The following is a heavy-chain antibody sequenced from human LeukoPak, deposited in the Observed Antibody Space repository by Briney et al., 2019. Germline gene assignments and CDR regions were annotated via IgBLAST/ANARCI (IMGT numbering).Heavy chain of an antibody. CDR3: ARNLIPEQLAVNF. Sequence: PSETLSLTCTVSGGSISSYYWSWIRQPPGKGLEWIGYIYYTGSTNYNPSLKSRVTMSVDTSKNQFSLNLKSVTPEDTAMYYCARNLIPEQLAVNFWGQGTLVTVSS. V-gene: IGHV4-59*01. CDR2: IYYTGST. CDR1: GGSISSYY. J-gene: IGHJ4*02. D-gene: IGHD6-13*01.